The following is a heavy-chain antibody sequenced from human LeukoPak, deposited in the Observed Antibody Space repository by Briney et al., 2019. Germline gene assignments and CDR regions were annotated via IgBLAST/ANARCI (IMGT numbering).Heavy chain of an antibody. J-gene: IGHJ4*02. Sequence: PSETLSLTCTVSGGSISTYYWGWIRQPPGKGLEWIATIYYSGTTYYNPSLKSRVTISVDTSKNQFSLKLSSVTAADTAVYYCARRGSGSRGDFDYWGQGTLVTVSS. V-gene: IGHV4-39*01. D-gene: IGHD2-15*01. CDR2: IYYSGTT. CDR1: GGSISTYY. CDR3: ARRGSGSRGDFDY.